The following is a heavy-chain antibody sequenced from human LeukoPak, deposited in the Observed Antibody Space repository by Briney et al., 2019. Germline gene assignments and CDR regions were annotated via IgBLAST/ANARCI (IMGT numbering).Heavy chain of an antibody. D-gene: IGHD2-21*02. Sequence: SGTLCLTCTASGVSISNYYWSWIRQAPGKGLEWVGYIYHNGSTNYKASLKRRVTITVDKSKNNLSMTLSSVTAADTAVYFCAKGADCFLDAWGQGTPVTVSS. CDR2: IYHNGST. J-gene: IGHJ5*01. V-gene: IGHV4-59*08. CDR3: AKGADCFLDA. CDR1: GVSISNYY.